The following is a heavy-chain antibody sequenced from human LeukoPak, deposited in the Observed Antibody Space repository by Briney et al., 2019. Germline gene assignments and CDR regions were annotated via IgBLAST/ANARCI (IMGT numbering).Heavy chain of an antibody. CDR3: AREQLVQQLVRGTYFDY. D-gene: IGHD6-13*01. CDR2: ISAYNGNT. V-gene: IGHV1-18*01. Sequence: GASVKVSCKASGYTFTSYGISWVRQAPGQGLEWMGWISAYNGNTNYAQKLQGRVTMTTDTSTSTAYMELRSLRSDDTAVYYCAREQLVQQLVRGTYFDYWGQGTLVTVSS. CDR1: GYTFTSYG. J-gene: IGHJ4*02.